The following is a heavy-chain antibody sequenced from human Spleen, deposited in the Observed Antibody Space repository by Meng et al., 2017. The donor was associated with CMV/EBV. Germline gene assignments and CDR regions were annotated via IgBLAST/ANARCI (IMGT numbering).Heavy chain of an antibody. J-gene: IGHJ4*02. CDR2: LYSGGST. Sequence: CAASGFTVSSNYMRWVRQAPGKGLEWVSVLYSGGSTYYADSVKGRFTISRDDSKNTLYLQMNSLRAEDTAVYYCARGGRGGSALFDYWGQGTLVTVSS. V-gene: IGHV3-53*01. D-gene: IGHD6-25*01. CDR1: GFTVSSNY. CDR3: ARGGRGGSALFDY.